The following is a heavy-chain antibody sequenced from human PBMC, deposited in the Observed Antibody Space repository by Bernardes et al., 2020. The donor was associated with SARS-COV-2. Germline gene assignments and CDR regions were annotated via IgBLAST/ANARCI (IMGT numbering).Heavy chain of an antibody. CDR3: AKSHGGYRYGLSDY. CDR2: ISGSGGST. CDR1: GFTFRSYA. D-gene: IGHD5-18*01. Sequence: GGSLRLSCVASGFTFRSYAMTWVRQASGKGLEWVSGISGSGGSTYYADSVEGRFTISRDNSKNTLYLQMNSLRVEDTAVYYCAKSHGGYRYGLSDYWGQGALVTVSS. J-gene: IGHJ4*02. V-gene: IGHV3-23*01.